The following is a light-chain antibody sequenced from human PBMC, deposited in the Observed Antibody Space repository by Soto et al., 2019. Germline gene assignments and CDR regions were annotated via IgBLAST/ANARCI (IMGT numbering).Light chain of an antibody. J-gene: IGLJ2*01. CDR1: SGHSNYA. CDR3: QTWGSGIVV. CDR2: LNSDGSH. Sequence: QPVLTQSPSASASLGASVKLTCTLSSGHSNYAIAWHQQQSEKGPRYPMKLNSDGSHSKGDGIPDRFSGSSSGAERYLTTSSLQSEDEADYYCQTWGSGIVVFGGGTKLTVL. V-gene: IGLV4-69*01.